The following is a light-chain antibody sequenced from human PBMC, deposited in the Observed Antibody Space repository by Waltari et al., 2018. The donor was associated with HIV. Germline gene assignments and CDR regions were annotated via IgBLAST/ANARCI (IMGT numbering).Light chain of an antibody. CDR2: GNS. Sequence: QSVLTQPPSVSGAPGQRVTISCTGSSSNIGAGYAVHWYHQLPGTAPKLLIYGNSKRPSGVPDRFSGSKSGTSASLAITGLQAEDEADYYCQSYDSSLSAYVFGTGTKVTVL. V-gene: IGLV1-40*01. CDR1: SSNIGAGYA. J-gene: IGLJ1*01. CDR3: QSYDSSLSAYV.